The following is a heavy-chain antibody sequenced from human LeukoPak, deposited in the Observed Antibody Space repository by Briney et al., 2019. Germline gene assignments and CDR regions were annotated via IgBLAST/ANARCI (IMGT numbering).Heavy chain of an antibody. V-gene: IGHV4-39*07. D-gene: IGHD6-6*01. J-gene: IGHJ5*02. Sequence: PSETLSLTCTVSGGSISSGNYFWGWIRQPPGKGLEWIGGINYSGSTDYNPSLKSRVTISVDRSKNQFSLKLSSVTAADTAVYYCARYRFEYSSSPSWFDPWGQGTLVTVSS. CDR1: GGSISSGNYF. CDR3: ARYRFEYSSSPSWFDP. CDR2: INYSGST.